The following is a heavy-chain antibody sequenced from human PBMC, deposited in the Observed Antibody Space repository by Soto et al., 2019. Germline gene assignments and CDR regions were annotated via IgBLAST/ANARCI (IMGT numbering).Heavy chain of an antibody. V-gene: IGHV4-4*07. D-gene: IGHD3-10*01. CDR3: ARDCQFPRITIGWFDH. J-gene: IGHJ5*02. CDR1: GGSISSYY. Sequence: QVQLQESGPGLVKPSETLSLTCTVSGGSISSYYWSWIRQPAGKGLEWIGRIYTSGSTNYNPSLKSRVTMAVDTSKNQFSLKLSSVTAADTAVYYCARDCQFPRITIGWFDHWGQGTLVTVSS. CDR2: IYTSGST.